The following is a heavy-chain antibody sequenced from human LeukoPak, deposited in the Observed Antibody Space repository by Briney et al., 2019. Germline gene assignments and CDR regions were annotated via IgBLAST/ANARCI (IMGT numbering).Heavy chain of an antibody. J-gene: IGHJ4*02. Sequence: GASVKVSCKASGYTFTSYGISWVRQAPGQGLEWMGWISAYNGNTNYAQKLQGRVTMTTDTSTSTAYMELRSLRSDDTAVYYCAGSVVGFGELLLSYFDYWGQGTLVTVPS. V-gene: IGHV1-18*01. CDR2: ISAYNGNT. CDR3: AGSVVGFGELLLSYFDY. CDR1: GYTFTSYG. D-gene: IGHD3-10*01.